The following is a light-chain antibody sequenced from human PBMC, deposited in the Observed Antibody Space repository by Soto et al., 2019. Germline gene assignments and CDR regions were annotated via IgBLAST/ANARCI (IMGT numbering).Light chain of an antibody. V-gene: IGLV4-60*02. CDR3: ETWDSDTRV. J-gene: IGLJ3*02. Sequence: QLVLTQSSSASASLGSSVKLTCTLSSGHSSYIIAWHQQQPGKAPRYLMKLEGSGSYNKGSGVPDRFSGSGSVADRYLTISHLQFEDEADYYCETWDSDTRVFGGGTKLTVL. CDR2: LEGSGSY. CDR1: SGHSSYI.